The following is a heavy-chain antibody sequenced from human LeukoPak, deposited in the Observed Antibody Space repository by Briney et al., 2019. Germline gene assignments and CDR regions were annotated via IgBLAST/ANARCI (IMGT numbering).Heavy chain of an antibody. CDR2: ISGSGGST. J-gene: IGHJ4*02. D-gene: IGHD6-6*01. Sequence: GSLRLSCAASGFTFSSYAMSLVRQAPGKGLEWVSAISGSGGSTYYADSVKGRFTISRDNSKNTLYLQMNSLRAEDTAVYYCAKVYSSSIRRPYFDYWGQGTLVTVSS. CDR1: GFTFSSYA. CDR3: AKVYSSSIRRPYFDY. V-gene: IGHV3-23*01.